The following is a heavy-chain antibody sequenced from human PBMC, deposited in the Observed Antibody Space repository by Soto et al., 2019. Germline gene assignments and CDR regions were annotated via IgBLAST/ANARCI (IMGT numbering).Heavy chain of an antibody. V-gene: IGHV1-69*05. D-gene: IGHD6-6*01. Sequence: APVKVSCKASGGTFSRYAISWVRQAPGQGLEWMGGIIPIFGTANYAQKFQGWVTMTRDTSTTTAYMELRSLRSDDTAMYYCARDDEAARPRWFDPWGQGTLVTVSS. J-gene: IGHJ5*02. CDR2: IIPIFGTA. CDR3: ARDDEAARPRWFDP. CDR1: GGTFSRYA.